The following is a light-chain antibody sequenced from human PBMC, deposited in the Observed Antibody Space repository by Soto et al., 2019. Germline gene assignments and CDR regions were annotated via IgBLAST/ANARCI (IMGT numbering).Light chain of an antibody. CDR3: QQYTNTNNQWM. V-gene: IGKV1-5*01. CDR1: QTISTW. J-gene: IGKJ1*01. Sequence: DIQVTQSPPTLSSSVVDRVTIACRASQTISTWMAWYQQKPGKAPKLLVYDASTLQSGVASRFSGSGSGTEFTLIISGLQPDDSATYYCQQYTNTNNQWMFGQWTKVDIK. CDR2: DAS.